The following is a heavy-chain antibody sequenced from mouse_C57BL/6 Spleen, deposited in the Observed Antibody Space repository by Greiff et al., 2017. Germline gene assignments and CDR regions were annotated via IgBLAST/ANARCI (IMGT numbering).Heavy chain of an antibody. J-gene: IGHJ1*03. D-gene: IGHD1-1*01. CDR1: GFNIKDDY. CDR3: TTDYYGSSLYWYFDV. V-gene: IGHV14-4*01. CDR2: IDPDNGDT. Sequence: VQLQQSGAELVRPGASVKLSCTASGFNIKDDYMHWVKQRPEQGLEWIGWIDPDNGDTEYASKFQGKATITSDTSSNTAYLQLSSLTSEDTAVYYCTTDYYGSSLYWYFDVWGTGTTVTVSS.